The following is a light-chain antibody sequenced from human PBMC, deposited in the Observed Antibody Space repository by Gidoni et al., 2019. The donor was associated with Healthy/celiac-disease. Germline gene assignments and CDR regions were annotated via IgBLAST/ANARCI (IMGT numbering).Light chain of an antibody. V-gene: IGLV3-25*02. CDR3: QSADSFVV. J-gene: IGLJ2*01. CDR1: ALPKQY. CDR2: KDS. Sequence: SYELTQPPSVSVSPGQTARTTCSGDALPKQYAYWYQQKPGQAPVLVIYKDSERPSGIPERFSGSSSGTTVTLTISGVQAEDEADYYCQSADSFVVFGGGTKLTVL.